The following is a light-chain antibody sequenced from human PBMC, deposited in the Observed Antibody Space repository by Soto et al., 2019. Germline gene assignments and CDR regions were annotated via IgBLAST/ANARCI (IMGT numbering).Light chain of an antibody. CDR1: QSVTTF. CDR2: DAS. J-gene: IGKJ4*01. V-gene: IGKV3-11*01. CDR3: QQRSNWPPVIT. Sequence: IVLTQSPATLSLSPGERATLSCRASQSVTTFLAWYQQKPGQAPRLLIYDASNRATGIPARFSGSGSGTGFNLTISSLEPEDFAVYYCQQRSNWPPVITFGGGTKVEIK.